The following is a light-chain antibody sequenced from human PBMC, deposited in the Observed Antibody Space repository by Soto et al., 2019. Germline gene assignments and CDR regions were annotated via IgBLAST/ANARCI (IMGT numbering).Light chain of an antibody. CDR1: SSDVGGYNY. CDR2: EVS. J-gene: IGLJ1*01. CDR3: SSYTSSGTRV. Sequence: QSALTQPASVSGSPGQSITISCTGTSSDVGGYNYVSWYQQHPGKAPKLIIYEVSDRPSGVSDRFSGSKSDNTASLTISGLQAEDEADYYCSSYTSSGTRVFGTGTKVTVL. V-gene: IGLV2-14*01.